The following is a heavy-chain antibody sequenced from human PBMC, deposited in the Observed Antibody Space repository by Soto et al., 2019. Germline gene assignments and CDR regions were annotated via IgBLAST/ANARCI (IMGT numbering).Heavy chain of an antibody. V-gene: IGHV4-59*01. CDR2: VHYNGGT. CDR3: ARVRLWGGSDYFTDF. Sequence: SETLSLTCTVSGASISSGYWNWIRQPPGRGLEWIGYVHYNGGTNYNPSLQSRVTMSVDSSKTQFSLKLSSLTAADTAVYYCARVRLWGGSDYFTDFWGQGTLVTVSS. J-gene: IGHJ4*02. CDR1: GASISSGY. D-gene: IGHD6-25*01.